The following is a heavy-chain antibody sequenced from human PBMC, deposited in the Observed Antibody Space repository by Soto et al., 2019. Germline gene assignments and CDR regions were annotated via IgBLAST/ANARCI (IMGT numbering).Heavy chain of an antibody. D-gene: IGHD4-17*01. J-gene: IGHJ6*03. CDR3: ARTPGVLDYVYYYYMDV. Sequence: PSETLSLTCTVAGGSISSSSYYWGWIRQPPGKGLEWIGSIYYSGSTYYNPSLKSRVTISVDTSKNQFSLKLSSVTAADTAVYYCARTPGVLDYVYYYYMDVWGKGTTVTVSS. V-gene: IGHV4-39*01. CDR1: GGSISSSSYY. CDR2: IYYSGST.